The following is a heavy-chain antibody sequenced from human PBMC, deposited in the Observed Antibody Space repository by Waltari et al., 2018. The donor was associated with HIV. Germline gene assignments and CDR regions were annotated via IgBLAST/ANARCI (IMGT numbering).Heavy chain of an antibody. D-gene: IGHD3-22*01. CDR2: INPNSCGT. Sequence: QVQLVQSGAEVKKPGASVKVSCQASGYTFSDYYMHWVRQAPGQGLEWMVWINPNSCGTRYAEKFQVRVTMTRDTSISTAYMELSRLRCDDTAVYYCARVFRGTVNYFDSRLGHWGQGTLVTVSS. CDR3: ARVFRGTVNYFDSRLGH. V-gene: IGHV1-2*02. CDR1: GYTFSDYY. J-gene: IGHJ5*02.